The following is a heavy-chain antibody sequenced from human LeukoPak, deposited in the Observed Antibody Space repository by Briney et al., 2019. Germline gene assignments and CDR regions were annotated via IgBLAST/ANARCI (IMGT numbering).Heavy chain of an antibody. D-gene: IGHD4-23*01. V-gene: IGHV3-66*02. CDR2: IYSGGST. CDR1: GFTFSNYW. CDR3: AAYGGNSWY. Sequence: GGSLSLSCAASGFTFSNYWMSWVRQAPGKGLEWVSVIYSGGSTYYADSVKGRFTISRDNSKNTLYLQMNSLRAEDTAVYYCAAYGGNSWYWGQGTLVTVSS. J-gene: IGHJ4*02.